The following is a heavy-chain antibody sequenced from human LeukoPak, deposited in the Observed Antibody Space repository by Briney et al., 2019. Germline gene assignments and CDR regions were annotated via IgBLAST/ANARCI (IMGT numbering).Heavy chain of an antibody. Sequence: SETLSLTCTVSGGSISSSSYYWGWIRQPPGKGLEWIGTIYYSGSTYYNPSLKSRVAISVDTSNNQFSLKLSSVTAADTAVYYCARDRNYYGSGSPIDYWGQGTLVTVSS. CDR3: ARDRNYYGSGSPIDY. CDR1: GGSISSSSYY. J-gene: IGHJ4*02. D-gene: IGHD3-10*01. CDR2: IYYSGST. V-gene: IGHV4-39*07.